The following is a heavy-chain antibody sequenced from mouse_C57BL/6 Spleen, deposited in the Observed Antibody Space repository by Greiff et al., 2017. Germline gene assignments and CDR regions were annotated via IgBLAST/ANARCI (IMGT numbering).Heavy chain of an antibody. CDR2: INPSNGGT. CDR3: AEANWDEGGFAY. CDR1: GYTFTSYW. D-gene: IGHD4-1*01. J-gene: IGHJ3*01. V-gene: IGHV1-53*01. Sequence: VQLQQPGTELVKPGASVKLSCKASGYTFTSYWMHWVKQRPGQGLEWIGNINPSNGGTNYNEKFKSKATLTVDKSSSTAYMQLNSLTSEDSAVYYCAEANWDEGGFAYWGQGTLVTVSA.